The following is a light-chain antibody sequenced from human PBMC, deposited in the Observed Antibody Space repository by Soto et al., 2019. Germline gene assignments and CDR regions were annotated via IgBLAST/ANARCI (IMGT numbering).Light chain of an antibody. J-gene: IGLJ1*01. CDR2: DVS. CDR1: SSDVGSYNL. CDR3: SSYTTSNTRQIV. Sequence: QSVFTQPASVSGSPGPSITLSCTGTSSDVGSYNLVSWYQHHPGKAPKLIIYDVSNRPSGASIRFSGSKSDNTASLTISGLQPEDEADYHCSSYTTSNTRQIVFGTGTKVTXL. V-gene: IGLV2-14*02.